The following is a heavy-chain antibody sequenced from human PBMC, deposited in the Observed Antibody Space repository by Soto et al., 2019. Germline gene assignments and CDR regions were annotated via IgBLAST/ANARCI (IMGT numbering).Heavy chain of an antibody. Sequence: EVQILQSGGGLEQPGGSLRLSCAASGFTFSNYAMSWIRQAPGKGLEWVSTIRETGNTYDADYVRGRFATSRYNSENTLYLQMSSLKAEDTAVYYCAKQQMEVIRALDYWGQGTLVTVSS. CDR3: AKQQMEVIRALDY. CDR2: IRETGNT. J-gene: IGHJ4*02. D-gene: IGHD3-3*01. CDR1: GFTFSNYA. V-gene: IGHV3-23*01.